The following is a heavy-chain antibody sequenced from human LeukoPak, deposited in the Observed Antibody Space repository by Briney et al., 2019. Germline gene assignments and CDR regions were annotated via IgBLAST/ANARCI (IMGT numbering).Heavy chain of an antibody. CDR1: GGSFSGYY. CDR3: ARGWGRYFFGY. CDR2: INHSGST. J-gene: IGHJ4*02. Sequence: PSETLSLTCAVYGGSFSGYYWSWIRQPPGKGLEWIGEINHSGSTNYNPSLKSRVTFSVDTSKNQFSLKLSSVTAADTAVYYCARGWGRYFFGYWGQGTLVTVSS. V-gene: IGHV4-34*01. D-gene: IGHD3-16*01.